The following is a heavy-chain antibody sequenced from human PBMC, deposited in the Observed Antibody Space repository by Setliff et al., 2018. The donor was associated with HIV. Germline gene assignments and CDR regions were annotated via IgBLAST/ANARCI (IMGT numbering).Heavy chain of an antibody. CDR1: GDSVSGYY. V-gene: IGHV4-59*10. D-gene: IGHD6-19*01. J-gene: IGHJ4*02. CDR3: ARLRPSVADRSYFDH. Sequence: SETLSLTCAVSGDSVSGYYWSWIRQPAGRGLEWIGRVHNSAGSNYKPSLKSRVTMSVDSSKSQFSLKVNSVTAADTAVYYCARLRPSVADRSYFDHWGQGTLVTVSS. CDR2: VHNSAGS.